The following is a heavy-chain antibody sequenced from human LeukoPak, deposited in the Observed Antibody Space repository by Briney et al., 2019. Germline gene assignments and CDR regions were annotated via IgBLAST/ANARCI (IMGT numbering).Heavy chain of an antibody. CDR2: INSDGSST. CDR1: GFTFSSYC. CDR3: ARMLVSAWYFDY. V-gene: IGHV3-74*01. D-gene: IGHD2-15*01. J-gene: IGHJ4*02. Sequence: GGSLRLSCAASGFTFSSYCMHWVRQAPGKGLVWVSRINSDGSSTSYADSVKGRFTISRDNAKNALYLQMNSLRAEDTAVYYCARMLVSAWYFDYWGQGTLVTVSS.